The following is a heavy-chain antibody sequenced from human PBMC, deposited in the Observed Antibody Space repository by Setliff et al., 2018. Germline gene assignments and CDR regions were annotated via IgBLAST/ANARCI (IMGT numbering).Heavy chain of an antibody. V-gene: IGHV3-74*01. J-gene: IGHJ6*03. D-gene: IGHD1-1*01. CDR1: GFTFSTYS. CDR3: ARGPWKHSAYYYYYYMDV. Sequence: GGSLRLSCAASGFTFSTYSMHWVRQVPGKGLVWVARISNDGTRTNYADSVKGRFTISRDNAKNTLYLQMNSLRAEDTAVYYCARGPWKHSAYYYYYYMDVWGKGTTVTVSS. CDR2: ISNDGTRT.